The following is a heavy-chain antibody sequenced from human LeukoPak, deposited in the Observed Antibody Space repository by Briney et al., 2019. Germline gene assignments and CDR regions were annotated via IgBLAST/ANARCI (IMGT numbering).Heavy chain of an antibody. D-gene: IGHD5-24*01. J-gene: IGHJ4*02. CDR2: MNPNSGNT. Sequence: ASVKVSCKASGYTFTSYDINWVRQATGQGIEWMGWMNPNSGNTGYAQNFQGRVTITRNTSISTAYMELSSLRSEDTAVYYCARGFGDGYSPIEDYWGQGTLVTVSS. CDR3: ARGFGDGYSPIEDY. V-gene: IGHV1-8*03. CDR1: GYTFTSYD.